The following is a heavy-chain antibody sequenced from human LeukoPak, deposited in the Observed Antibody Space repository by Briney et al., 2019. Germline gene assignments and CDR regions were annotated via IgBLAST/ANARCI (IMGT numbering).Heavy chain of an antibody. D-gene: IGHD1-1*01. V-gene: IGHV3-23*01. CDR1: GFTFSSYG. J-gene: IGHJ4*02. Sequence: GGSLRLSCAASGFTFSSYGMHWVRQAPGKGLEWVSAISGSGGSTYYADSVKGRFTISRDNSKSMLFLQMNSLRAEDTAVYYCAKFFWNGGNWGQGTLVTVSS. CDR2: ISGSGGST. CDR3: AKFFWNGGN.